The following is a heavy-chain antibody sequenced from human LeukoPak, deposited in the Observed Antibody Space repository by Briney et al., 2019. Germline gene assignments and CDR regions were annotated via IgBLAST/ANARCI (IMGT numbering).Heavy chain of an antibody. CDR1: GGSFSVYY. CDR2: INHSGST. CDR3: ARIAVAGRIYYYYMDV. V-gene: IGHV4-34*01. Sequence: PSETLSLTCAVYGGSFSVYYWSWIRQPPGKGLEWIGEINHSGSTKYNPSLKSRVTISVDPSKNQFSLKLSSVAAADTAVYYCARIAVAGRIYYYYMDVWGKGTTVTVSS. J-gene: IGHJ6*03. D-gene: IGHD6-19*01.